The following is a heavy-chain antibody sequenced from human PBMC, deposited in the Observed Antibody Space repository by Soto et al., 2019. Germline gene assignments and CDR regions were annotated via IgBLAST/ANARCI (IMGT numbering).Heavy chain of an antibody. CDR2: IIPIFGTA. V-gene: IGHV1-69*12. J-gene: IGHJ6*02. Sequence: QVQLVQSGAEVKKPGSSVKVSCKASGGTFSSYGISWVRQAPGQGLEWMGGIIPIFGTANYAQKFQGRVTITADESTSKAYMELSSLRSEDTAVHYCARGEAARYYHGMDVWGQGTTVTVSS. CDR3: ARGEAARYYHGMDV. CDR1: GGTFSSYG. D-gene: IGHD6-13*01.